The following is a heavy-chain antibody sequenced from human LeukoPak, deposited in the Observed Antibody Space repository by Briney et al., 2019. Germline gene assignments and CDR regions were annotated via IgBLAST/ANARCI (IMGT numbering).Heavy chain of an antibody. CDR1: GGSISSSSYY. CDR3: ARIDVDTAMVLNWFDP. V-gene: IGHV4-39*07. D-gene: IGHD5-18*01. CDR2: IYYSGST. Sequence: SETLSLTCTVSGGSISSSSYYWGWIRQPPGKGLEWIGSIYYSGSTNYNPSLKSRVTISVDTSKNQFSLKLSSVTAADTAVYYCARIDVDTAMVLNWFDPWGQGTLVTVSS. J-gene: IGHJ5*02.